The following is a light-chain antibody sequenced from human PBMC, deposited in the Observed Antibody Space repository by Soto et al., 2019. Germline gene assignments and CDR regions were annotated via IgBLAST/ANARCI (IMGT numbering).Light chain of an antibody. J-gene: IGKJ1*01. CDR1: QSISSW. V-gene: IGKV1-5*01. CDR3: QQYNSIRRT. CDR2: DAS. Sequence: DIQMTQSPSTLSASVGERVTITCRASQSISSWLAWYQQKPGKAPKLLIYDASSLESGVPSRFSGSGSGTEFTLTISSLQPDDFATYYCQQYNSIRRTFGQGTKVEIK.